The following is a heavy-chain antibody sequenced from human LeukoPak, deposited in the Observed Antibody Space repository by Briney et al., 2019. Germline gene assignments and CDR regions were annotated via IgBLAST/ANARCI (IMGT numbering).Heavy chain of an antibody. CDR1: RFTFSSYG. Sequence: GGSLRLSCAASRFTFSSYGMSWVRQAPGKGLEWVSGISGSDGSTNYADSVKGRFTISRENSKNTLYLQTNSLRAEDTAVYYCAKDSAKKYDDYWGQGTLVTVSS. V-gene: IGHV3-23*01. CDR2: ISGSDGST. D-gene: IGHD2/OR15-2a*01. CDR3: AKDSAKKYDDY. J-gene: IGHJ4*02.